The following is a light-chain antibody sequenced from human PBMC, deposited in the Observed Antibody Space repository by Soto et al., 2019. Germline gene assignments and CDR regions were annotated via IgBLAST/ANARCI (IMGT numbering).Light chain of an antibody. CDR3: QQYYSAPPWT. CDR2: WAS. V-gene: IGKV4-1*01. Sequence: DIVMSQSPDSLAVSVGERATINCKSIQSVFFSSNKKNSSAWYQKKEGQPPKLLIYWASTRESGVPDRFSGSGSGTDFTLTISNLPADDVAIYYCQQYYSAPPWTFGQGTKVDIK. J-gene: IGKJ1*01. CDR1: QSVFFSSNKKNS.